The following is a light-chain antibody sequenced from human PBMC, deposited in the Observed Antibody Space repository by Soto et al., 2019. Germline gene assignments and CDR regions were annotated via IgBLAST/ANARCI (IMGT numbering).Light chain of an antibody. CDR1: SSDVGSYNL. J-gene: IGLJ2*01. CDR2: EGS. Sequence: QSALTQPASVSGSPGQSITISCTGTSSDVGSYNLVSWYQQHPGKAPKLMIYEGSKRPSGVSNRFSGSKSGNTASLTISGXXXXXXXXXXCCSYAGSSTPVVFGGGTKLTV. CDR3: CSYAGSSTPVV. V-gene: IGLV2-23*01.